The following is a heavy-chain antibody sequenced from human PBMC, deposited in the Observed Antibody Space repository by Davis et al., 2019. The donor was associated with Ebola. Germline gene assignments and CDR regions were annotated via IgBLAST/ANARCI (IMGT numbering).Heavy chain of an antibody. CDR1: GYTFASYY. Sequence: AASVKVSCKASGYTFASYYMHWVRQAPGQGPEWMGIINPSGGSTSYAQKFQGRVTMTRDTSTSTVYMELSSLRSEDTAVYYCARGYCTNVVCYELPVIDYWGQGTLVTVSS. CDR2: INPSGGST. V-gene: IGHV1-46*01. CDR3: ARGYCTNVVCYELPVIDY. J-gene: IGHJ4*02. D-gene: IGHD2-8*01.